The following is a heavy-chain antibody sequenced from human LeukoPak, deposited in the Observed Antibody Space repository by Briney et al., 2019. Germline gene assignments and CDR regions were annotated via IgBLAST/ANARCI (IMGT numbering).Heavy chain of an antibody. J-gene: IGHJ5*01. V-gene: IGHV3-74*01. CDR1: GFIFSNE. D-gene: IGHD3-10*01. CDR3: ARAVTYFYGSVTYDWFES. CDR2: IESNGLT. Sequence: GGSLRLSCAASGFIFSNEMSWVRQAPGKGLMWVSRIESNGLTLYADSVRDRFTISRDNAKNTVYLQMNSLRADDTAMYYCARAVTYFYGSVTYDWFESWGQGTLVTVSS.